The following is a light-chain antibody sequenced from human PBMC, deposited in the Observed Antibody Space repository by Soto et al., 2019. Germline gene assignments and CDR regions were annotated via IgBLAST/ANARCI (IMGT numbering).Light chain of an antibody. J-gene: IGKJ2*01. CDR2: GAS. CDR1: QSVSSTY. CDR3: QRYDISPFP. Sequence: EIVLTQSPGTLSLSPGERATLSCRASQSVSSTYLAWYQQKPGQAPRLLIYGASSRATGIPDRLSGSGSGIDFTLTISRLEPEDFAVYYCQRYDISPFPFGQGTKLEIK. V-gene: IGKV3-20*01.